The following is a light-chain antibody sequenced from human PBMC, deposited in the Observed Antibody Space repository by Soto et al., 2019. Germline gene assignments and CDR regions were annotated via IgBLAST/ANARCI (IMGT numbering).Light chain of an antibody. Sequence: EIVMTQSPSTLSVSPGERATLSCRASQSVSSNLAWYQQKPGNAPRLLIYGASTRATGIPARFSGSGSGTECTLTTISLPSQDFGVYYCQQYSEGTCGGGTKVEIK. CDR3: QQYSEGT. V-gene: IGKV3-15*01. CDR1: QSVSSN. CDR2: GAS. J-gene: IGKJ4*01.